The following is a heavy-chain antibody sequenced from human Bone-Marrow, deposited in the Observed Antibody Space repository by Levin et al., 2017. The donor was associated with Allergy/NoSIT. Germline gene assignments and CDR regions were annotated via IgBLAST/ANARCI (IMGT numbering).Heavy chain of an antibody. CDR1: GGSISSGDYY. CDR3: ARAILSLPRENWFDP. D-gene: IGHD2-2*02. CDR2: IYYSGST. V-gene: IGHV4-30-4*01. Sequence: PSETLSLTCTVSGGSISSGDYYWSWIRQPPGKGLEWIGYIYYSGSTYYNPSLKSRVTISVDTSKNQFSLKLSSVTAADTAVYYCARAILSLPRENWFDPWGQGTLVTVSS. J-gene: IGHJ5*02.